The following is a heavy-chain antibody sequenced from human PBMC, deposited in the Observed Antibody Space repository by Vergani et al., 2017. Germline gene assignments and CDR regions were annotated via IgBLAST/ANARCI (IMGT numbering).Heavy chain of an antibody. CDR1: GGTFSSYA. V-gene: IGHV1-69*13. CDR2: IIPIFGTA. D-gene: IGHD6-19*01. J-gene: IGHJ3*02. Sequence: QVQLVQSGAEVKKPGSSVKVSCKASGGTFSSYAISWVRQAPGQGLEWMGRIIPIFGTANYAQKFQGRVTITADESTSTAYMELSSLRSEDTAVYYCASAIIAVAGNTGYAFDIWGQGTMVTVSS. CDR3: ASAIIAVAGNTGYAFDI.